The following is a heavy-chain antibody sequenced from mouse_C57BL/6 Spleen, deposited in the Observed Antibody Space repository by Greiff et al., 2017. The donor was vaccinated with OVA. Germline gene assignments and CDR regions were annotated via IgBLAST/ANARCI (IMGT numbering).Heavy chain of an antibody. J-gene: IGHJ3*01. V-gene: IGHV1-54*01. CDR1: GYAFTNYL. CDR3: ARYGGNYEGFAY. D-gene: IGHD2-1*01. CDR2: INPGRGAT. Sequence: QVQLQQSGAELVRPGTSVKVSCKASGYAFTNYLIQWVKQRPGQGLEWIGEINPGRGATNYTEKFKGKATLTADKSSSTAYMQLSSLTSEDSAVYFCARYGGNYEGFAYWGQGTLVTVSA.